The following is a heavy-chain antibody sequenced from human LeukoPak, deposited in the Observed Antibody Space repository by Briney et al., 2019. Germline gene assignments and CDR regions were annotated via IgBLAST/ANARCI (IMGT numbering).Heavy chain of an antibody. D-gene: IGHD6-13*01. Sequence: SETLSLTCTVSGGSISSYYWSWIQQPPGKGLEWIGYIYYSGSTNYNPSLRSRVTISVDTSKNQFSLKLSSVTAEDPAVYYCARGLKRRYHGSSWHNWFDPWGQGTLVTVSS. CDR2: IYYSGST. J-gene: IGHJ5*02. CDR1: GGSISSYY. V-gene: IGHV4-59*13. CDR3: ARGLKRRYHGSSWHNWFDP.